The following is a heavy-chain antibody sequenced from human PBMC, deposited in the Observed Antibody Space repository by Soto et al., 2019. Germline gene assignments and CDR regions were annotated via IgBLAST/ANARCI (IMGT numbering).Heavy chain of an antibody. CDR2: ISAHKGNT. D-gene: IGHD3-10*01. Sequence: QVHLVQSGAEVKKPGASVKVSCKGSGYTFTTYGITWVRQAPVQGLEWMGWISAHKGNTNYAQKLQGRVTVTRDTSTSTAYMELRSLRSDDTAVYYCARGRYGEYWGQGALVTVSS. J-gene: IGHJ4*02. V-gene: IGHV1-18*01. CDR3: ARGRYGEY. CDR1: GYTFTTYG.